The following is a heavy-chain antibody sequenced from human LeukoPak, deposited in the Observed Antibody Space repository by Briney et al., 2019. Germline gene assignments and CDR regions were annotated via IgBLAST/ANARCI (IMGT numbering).Heavy chain of an antibody. D-gene: IGHD5-12*01. J-gene: IGHJ6*04. CDR1: GFTFSSYS. Sequence: PGGSLRLSCAASGFTFSSYSMHWVRQAPGRGLGWVAVISYDGSNKYYADSVKGRFTISRDNSKNTLYLQMNSLRAEDTAVYYCARQGYSGYANSYYYYGMDVWGKGTTVTVSS. CDR3: ARQGYSGYANSYYYYGMDV. CDR2: ISYDGSNK. V-gene: IGHV3-30*04.